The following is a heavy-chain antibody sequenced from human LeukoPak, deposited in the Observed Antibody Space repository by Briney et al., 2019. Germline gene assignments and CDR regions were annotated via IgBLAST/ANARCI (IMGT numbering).Heavy chain of an antibody. J-gene: IGHJ4*02. Sequence: SETLSLTCTVSGGSISNYYWSWIRQPPGKGLEWIGYIYQSGSTDYNPSLKSRVTISVDTSKNQFSLKLSSVTAADTAVYYCAKSFYYASGLDYWGQGTLVTVSS. CDR3: AKSFYYASGLDY. D-gene: IGHD3-10*01. CDR1: GGSISNYY. V-gene: IGHV4-59*01. CDR2: IYQSGST.